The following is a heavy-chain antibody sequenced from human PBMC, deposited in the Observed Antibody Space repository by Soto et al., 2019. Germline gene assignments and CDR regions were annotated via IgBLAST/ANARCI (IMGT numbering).Heavy chain of an antibody. CDR3: GRVGYCSNGVCYRGNYYFYGMDV. D-gene: IGHD2-8*01. Sequence: GGSLRLSCAASGFTFSNYWMFWVCQIPGKGLVWVSRINSDGSSTNYADSVKGRFTISRDNAKNTLYLQMNSLRAEDTAVYYCGRVGYCSNGVCYRGNYYFYGMDVWGQGTTVTVSS. J-gene: IGHJ6*02. CDR2: INSDGSST. V-gene: IGHV3-74*01. CDR1: GFTFSNYW.